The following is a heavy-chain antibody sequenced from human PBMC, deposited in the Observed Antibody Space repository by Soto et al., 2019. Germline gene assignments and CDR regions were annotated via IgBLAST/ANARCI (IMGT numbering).Heavy chain of an antibody. Sequence: QVQLQESGPGLVKPSATLSLTCTVSGGSISSAGYCWSWLRQHPGMGLEWIVYMYYSGITYYNPSLLSRVTMSVDMSKNRFTLKLFAVTAADTAVYYCARGAIVKRVGYGFDPWGQGTLVTVSS. CDR3: ARGAIVKRVGYGFDP. D-gene: IGHD1-26*01. CDR2: MYYSGIT. V-gene: IGHV4-31*03. J-gene: IGHJ5*02. CDR1: GGSISSAGYC.